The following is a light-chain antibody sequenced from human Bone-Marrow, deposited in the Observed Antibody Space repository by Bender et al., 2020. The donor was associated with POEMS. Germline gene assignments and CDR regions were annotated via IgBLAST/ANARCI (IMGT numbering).Light chain of an antibody. J-gene: IGLJ1*01. Sequence: QSALAQPASVSGSPGQSITISCTGSSRDIGNYVLVSWYQHLPDKVPKLLIFEDAKRPSGVSPRFSGSKSGYTASLTISGLQTEEEGDYYCCSYAGGSSYVFGTGTKVTVL. CDR3: CSYAGGSSYV. CDR1: SRDIGNYVL. CDR2: EDA. V-gene: IGLV2-23*01.